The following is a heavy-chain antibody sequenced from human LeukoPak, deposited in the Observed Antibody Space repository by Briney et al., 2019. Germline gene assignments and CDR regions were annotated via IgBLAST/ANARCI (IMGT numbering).Heavy chain of an antibody. CDR1: GYTFNDYY. V-gene: IGHV1-2*07. J-gene: IGHJ4*02. Sequence: GASVNVSCKASGYTFNDYYIHWVRQAPGQGLEWMGWSNPKSCGTKYAHKFEGRVTMTRDTSISTVYMEVRKLRSDDTAVYYCARDFDSSGYYAGHWGQGTLVTVSS. D-gene: IGHD3-22*01. CDR2: SNPKSCGT. CDR3: ARDFDSSGYYAGH.